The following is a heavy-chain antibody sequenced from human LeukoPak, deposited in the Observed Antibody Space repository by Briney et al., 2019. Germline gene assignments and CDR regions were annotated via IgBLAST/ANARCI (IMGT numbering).Heavy chain of an antibody. J-gene: IGHJ4*02. V-gene: IGHV3-23*01. CDR1: GFTFSSYA. CDR3: AKVRAEYYYDSSGHLGGFDY. CDR2: ISGSGGST. Sequence: PGGSLRLSCAASGFTFSSYAMSWVRQAPGKGLEWVSAISGSGGSTYYADSVKGRFTISRDNSENTLYLQMNSLRAEDTAVYYCAKVRAEYYYDSSGHLGGFDYWGQGTLVTVSS. D-gene: IGHD3-22*01.